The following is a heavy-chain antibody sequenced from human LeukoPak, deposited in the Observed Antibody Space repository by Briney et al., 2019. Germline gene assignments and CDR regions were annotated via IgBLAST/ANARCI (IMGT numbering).Heavy chain of an antibody. Sequence: PGGSLRLSCAASGFTFSRYGMHWVRQAPGKGLVWVAVIWYDGSNKYYADSVKGRFTISRDNSKNTLYLQMNSLRAEDTAVYYCAQCCDYSCIHDYWGQGTLVTVSS. CDR1: GFTFSRYG. V-gene: IGHV3-33*01. CDR3: AQCCDYSCIHDY. J-gene: IGHJ4*02. D-gene: IGHD4-17*01. CDR2: IWYDGSNK.